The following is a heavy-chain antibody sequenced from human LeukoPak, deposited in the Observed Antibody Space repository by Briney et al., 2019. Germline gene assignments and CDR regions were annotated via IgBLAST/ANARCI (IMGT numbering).Heavy chain of an antibody. D-gene: IGHD5-12*01. V-gene: IGHV4-59*01. CDR1: GGSIGSYH. CDR2: VFNNGGT. CDR3: VASYGGYVLDY. Sequence: SETLSLTCSVSGGSIGSYHWNWIRQPSGKGLEWIGIVFNNGGTKHNPPLKSRVAISVDTSEDQFALKLSSVTAADTAVYYCVASYGGYVLDYWGQGALVIVSS. J-gene: IGHJ4*02.